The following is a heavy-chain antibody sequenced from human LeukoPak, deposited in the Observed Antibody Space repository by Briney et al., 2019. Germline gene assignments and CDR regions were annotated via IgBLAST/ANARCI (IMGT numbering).Heavy chain of an antibody. J-gene: IGHJ4*02. Sequence: PGTSLRLSCAASGLLPNAFAMHWVRQAPGKGLEWVAVISYDGSNKYSADSVKGRFTISRDNSKNTLYLQMSSLSAEDTAVYYCARTTTPHYYGSGSYALGYWGQGTLVTVPS. V-gene: IGHV3-30*03. CDR2: ISYDGSNK. CDR1: GLLPNAFA. D-gene: IGHD3-10*01. CDR3: ARTTTPHYYGSGSYALGY.